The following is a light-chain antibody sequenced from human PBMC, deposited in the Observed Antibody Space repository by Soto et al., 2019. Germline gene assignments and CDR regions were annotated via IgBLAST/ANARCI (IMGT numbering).Light chain of an antibody. CDR3: SSYTSISTVV. CDR2: GVS. J-gene: IGLJ2*01. V-gene: IGLV2-14*01. CDR1: TSDVGSYTY. Sequence: QSALTQPASVSGSPGQSIAISCTGTTSDVGSYTYVSWYQQHPGKAPKLISYGVSLRPSGVSGRFSGSKSGNTASLTISGLQADDEADYYCSSYTSISTVVFGGGTKLTVL.